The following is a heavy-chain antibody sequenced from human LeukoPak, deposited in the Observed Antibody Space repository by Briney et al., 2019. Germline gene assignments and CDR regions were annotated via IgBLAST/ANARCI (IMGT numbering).Heavy chain of an antibody. CDR1: GITVNSDY. D-gene: IGHD2-2*01. CDR3: ARDRSDIVVVPGPDY. Sequence: GGSLRLSCATSGITVNSDYMSWVRQAPGKGLEWVSVIYSDGNTYYADSVKGRFTISRDNSRNTLYLQMNSLRAEDTAVYYCARDRSDIVVVPGPDYWGQGTLVTVSS. V-gene: IGHV3-66*01. J-gene: IGHJ4*02. CDR2: IYSDGNT.